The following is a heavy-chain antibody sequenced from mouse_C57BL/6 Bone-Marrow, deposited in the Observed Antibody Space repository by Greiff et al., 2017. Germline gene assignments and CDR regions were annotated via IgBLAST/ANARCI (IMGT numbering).Heavy chain of an antibody. CDR2: ISYDGSN. CDR1: GYSITSGYY. J-gene: IGHJ3*01. V-gene: IGHV3-6*01. D-gene: IGHD1-1*01. CDR3: ARTYYYYTWFAY. Sequence: DVKLVESGPGLVKPSQSLSLTCSVTGYSITSGYYWNWIRQFPGNKLEWMGYISYDGSNNYNPSLKNRISITRDTSKNQFFLKLNSVTTEDTATYYCARTYYYYTWFAYWGQGTLVTVSA.